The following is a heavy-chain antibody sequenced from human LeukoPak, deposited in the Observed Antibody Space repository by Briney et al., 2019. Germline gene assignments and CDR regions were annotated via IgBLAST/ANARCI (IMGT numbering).Heavy chain of an antibody. D-gene: IGHD2-15*01. CDR2: INTNTGDP. CDR1: GYTFTGYY. J-gene: IGHJ4*02. Sequence: ASVKVSCKASGYTFTGYYMHWVRQAPGQGLEWMGWINTNTGDPTYAQGFTGRFVFSLDTSVSTAYLQISSLKAEDTAVYYCARDVGYCSGGSCSPSDYWGQGTLVTVSS. V-gene: IGHV7-4-1*02. CDR3: ARDVGYCSGGSCSPSDY.